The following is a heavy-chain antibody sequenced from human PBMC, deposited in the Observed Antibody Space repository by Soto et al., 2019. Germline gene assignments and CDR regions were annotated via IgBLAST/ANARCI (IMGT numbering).Heavy chain of an antibody. Sequence: SGPTLVNPAQTLTLTCTFSGFSLNSRGVGVGWVRQPPGKALEWLAIVYWDDDKRYRPSLRSRLSIRKDTPKNQVVLTLTNTDPVDTATYYCVHRGPVDETGMGFDFWGQGSLVTVSS. CDR3: VHRGPVDETGMGFDF. V-gene: IGHV2-5*02. D-gene: IGHD3-9*01. CDR2: VYWDDDK. J-gene: IGHJ4*02. CDR1: GFSLNSRGVG.